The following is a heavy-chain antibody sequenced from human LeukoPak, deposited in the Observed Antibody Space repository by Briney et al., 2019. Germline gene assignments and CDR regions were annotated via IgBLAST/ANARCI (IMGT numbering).Heavy chain of an antibody. CDR3: ARLIRNWNDHFDP. D-gene: IGHD1-1*01. Sequence: SETLSLTCTVSGDSFSSFSWSWIRQPAGKGLEWIGYIQLSGNTNYNPALKSRVSISLDTSKNQFSLHLRSVTAADTAVYYCARLIRNWNDHFDPWGQGTLVTVS. V-gene: IGHV4-4*09. CDR2: IQLSGNT. CDR1: GDSFSSFS. J-gene: IGHJ5*02.